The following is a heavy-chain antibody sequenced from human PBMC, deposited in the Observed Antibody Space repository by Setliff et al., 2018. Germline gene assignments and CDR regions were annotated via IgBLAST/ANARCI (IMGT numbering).Heavy chain of an antibody. CDR3: AKDRKNYYDTSGYPDAFDI. CDR1: GFTFSTYA. V-gene: IGHV3-23*01. D-gene: IGHD3-22*01. Sequence: GGSLRLSCAASGFTFSTYALSWVRQAPGKGPEWVSTITGNGNSLYYADSVKGRFIVSRDNSKNTMYLQLRSLRADDAAIYYCAKDRKNYYDTSGYPDAFDIWGQGTTVTVSS. CDR2: ITGNGNSL. J-gene: IGHJ3*02.